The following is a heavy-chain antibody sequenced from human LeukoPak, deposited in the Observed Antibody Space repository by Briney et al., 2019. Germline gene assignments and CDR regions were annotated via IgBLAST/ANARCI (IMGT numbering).Heavy chain of an antibody. J-gene: IGHJ4*02. CDR2: IFRSGST. Sequence: SETLSLTCAVSGGSISTYYWSWVRQPPGKGLEWIGYIFRSGSTNYNPSLKSRVSISLDTSKSQFSLGLSSVTAADTAVYYCARAGDIPFGYWGQGTLVTVSS. CDR3: ARAGDIPFGY. D-gene: IGHD5-12*01. V-gene: IGHV4-59*01. CDR1: GGSISTYY.